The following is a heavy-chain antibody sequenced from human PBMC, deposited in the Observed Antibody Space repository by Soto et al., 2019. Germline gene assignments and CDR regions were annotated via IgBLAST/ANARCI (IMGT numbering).Heavy chain of an antibody. V-gene: IGHV1-3*01. J-gene: IGHJ4*02. Sequence: AALQVSCKASGYTFTSYAMHWVRQAPGQRLEWMGWINAGNGNTKYSQKFQGRVTITRDTSASTAYMELSSLRSEDTAVYYCARGVAAAGTGDYWGQGTLVTVSS. D-gene: IGHD6-13*01. CDR1: GYTFTSYA. CDR3: ARGVAAAGTGDY. CDR2: INAGNGNT.